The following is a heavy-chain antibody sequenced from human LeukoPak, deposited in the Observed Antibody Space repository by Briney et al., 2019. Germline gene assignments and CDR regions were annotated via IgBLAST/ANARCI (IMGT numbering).Heavy chain of an antibody. J-gene: IGHJ4*02. CDR1: GGSTSSYY. Sequence: PETLSLTCTVSGGSTSSYYWSWIRQPAGKELEWIGRIYTAGDTVYNPSLKSRVTLSVDTSKNQFFLNLSSMTAADTAVYYCARSGSGYDFEYWGQGTLVTVSS. CDR3: ARSGSGYDFEY. CDR2: IYTAGDT. D-gene: IGHD3-22*01. V-gene: IGHV4-4*07.